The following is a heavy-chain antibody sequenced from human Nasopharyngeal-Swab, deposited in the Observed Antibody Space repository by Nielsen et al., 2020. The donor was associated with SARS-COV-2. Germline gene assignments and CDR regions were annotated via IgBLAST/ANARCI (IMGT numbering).Heavy chain of an antibody. V-gene: IGHV3-48*02. CDR2: ISGGSRAI. Sequence: VRQMPGKGLEWVSYISGGSRAIYYADSVKGRFTISRDNGKNSLYLQMGSLRDEDTAVYYCARDSRVAYSMDVWGQGTTVTVSS. D-gene: IGHD2-15*01. J-gene: IGHJ6*02. CDR3: ARDSRVAYSMDV.